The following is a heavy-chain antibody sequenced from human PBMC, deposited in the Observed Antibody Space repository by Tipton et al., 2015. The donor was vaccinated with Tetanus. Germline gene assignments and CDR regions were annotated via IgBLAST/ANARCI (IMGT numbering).Heavy chain of an antibody. Sequence: TLSLTCTVSGSSITSTTHYWGWIRQAPGKGLEWIGIIYYSGSTYYNASLRSRVTISVDTSMNQFSLQLRSVTAADTAVYYCARRSYCSSSRCFDAFDLWGQGTMVTVSS. CDR2: IYYSGST. CDR1: GSSITSTTHY. J-gene: IGHJ3*01. CDR3: ARRSYCSSSRCFDAFDL. D-gene: IGHD2-2*01. V-gene: IGHV4-39*07.